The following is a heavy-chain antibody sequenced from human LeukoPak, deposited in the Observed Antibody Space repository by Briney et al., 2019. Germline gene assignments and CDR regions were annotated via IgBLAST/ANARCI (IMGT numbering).Heavy chain of an antibody. Sequence: SETLSLTCAVYGGSFSGYYWSWIRQPPGKGLEWIGEINHSGSTNYNPSLKSRVTISVDTSKNQFSLKLSSVTAADTAVYYCARDSYGSGTDYWGQGTLVTVSS. J-gene: IGHJ4*02. D-gene: IGHD3-10*01. CDR1: GGSFSGYY. V-gene: IGHV4-34*01. CDR2: INHSGST. CDR3: ARDSYGSGTDY.